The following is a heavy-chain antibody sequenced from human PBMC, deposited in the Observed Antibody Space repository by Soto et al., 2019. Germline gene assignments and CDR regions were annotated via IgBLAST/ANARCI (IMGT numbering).Heavy chain of an antibody. CDR2: ISGSGGST. CDR3: AQDSSSSKRAYYFDY. CDR1: GFTFSSYA. V-gene: IGHV3-23*01. D-gene: IGHD6-6*01. Sequence: GGSLRLSCAASGFTFSSYAISWVRQAPGKGLEWVSTISGSGGSTYYADSVKGRFTISRDNSKNTLYLQMNSLRAEDTAVYFCAQDSSSSKRAYYFDYWGQGTLVTVSS. J-gene: IGHJ4*02.